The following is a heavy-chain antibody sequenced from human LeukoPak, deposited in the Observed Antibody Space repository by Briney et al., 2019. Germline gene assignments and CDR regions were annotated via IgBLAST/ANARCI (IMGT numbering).Heavy chain of an antibody. Sequence: GGSLRLSCAASEFTFSLYGMHWVRQAPGKGLEWVAFIRYDGTNRYYADSVKGRFTISRDNSKNTLFLQMNSLRAEDTAVYYCAKGGGYYYYMDVWVKGPRSPSP. D-gene: IGHD3-16*01. CDR2: IRYDGTNR. CDR1: EFTFSLYG. J-gene: IGHJ6*03. CDR3: AKGGGYYYYMDV. V-gene: IGHV3-30*02.